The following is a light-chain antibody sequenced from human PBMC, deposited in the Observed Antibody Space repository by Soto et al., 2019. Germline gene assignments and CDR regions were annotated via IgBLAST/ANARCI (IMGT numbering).Light chain of an antibody. CDR3: QQSSSPPLT. CDR1: QSISSY. J-gene: IGKJ4*01. Sequence: DIQMTQSPSSLSASLGDRVTITCRASQSISSYLHWYQQKPGKAPKLLIYTASTLQSGVPSRFSGSGSGTDFPLTISSLQPEDFATYYCQQSSSPPLTFGGGTNVEIK. CDR2: TAS. V-gene: IGKV1-39*01.